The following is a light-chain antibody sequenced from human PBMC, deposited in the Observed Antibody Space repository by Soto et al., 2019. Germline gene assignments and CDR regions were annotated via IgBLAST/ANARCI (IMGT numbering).Light chain of an antibody. V-gene: IGKV1-17*01. J-gene: IGKJ2*01. CDR2: VAS. CDR3: QQHNSFPRS. CDR1: QAIRND. Sequence: DIQMTQSPSSLSASVGDRVTITCRASQAIRNDVGWYQQKPGKDPKRLIYVASRLESGVPSRFSGSGFGTEFTLTISSLQPEDYATYYCQQHNSFPRSFGQGTKLEIK.